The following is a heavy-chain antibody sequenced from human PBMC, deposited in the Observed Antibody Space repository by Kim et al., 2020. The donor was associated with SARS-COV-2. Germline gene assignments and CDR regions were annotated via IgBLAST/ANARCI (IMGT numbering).Heavy chain of an antibody. V-gene: IGHV4-34*01. J-gene: IGHJ5*02. CDR3: ARQGVLRASRFGELLSRCIIDP. Sequence: SETLSLTCAVYGGSFSDYYWSWIRQPPGKGLEWIGEINHSGSTNYNPSLKSRVTISVDTSKNQFSLKLSSVTAADTAVYYCARQGVLRASRFGELLSRCIIDPWGQGTLVTVSS. CDR1: GGSFSDYY. D-gene: IGHD3-10*01. CDR2: INHSGST.